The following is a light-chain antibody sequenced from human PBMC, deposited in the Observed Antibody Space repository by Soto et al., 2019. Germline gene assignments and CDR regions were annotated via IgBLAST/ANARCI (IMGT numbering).Light chain of an antibody. V-gene: IGKV3D-20*02. J-gene: IGKJ4*01. CDR3: QHREDWPLT. CDR2: GAS. Sequence: EIVLTQSPGTLSLSPGERATLSCRASQTVSSSYLAWYQQKPGQAPRLLIYGASTRATGIPGRFSGSASGTDFTLTISRLEPEDFAVYYCQHREDWPLTFGGGTKVEIK. CDR1: QTVSSSY.